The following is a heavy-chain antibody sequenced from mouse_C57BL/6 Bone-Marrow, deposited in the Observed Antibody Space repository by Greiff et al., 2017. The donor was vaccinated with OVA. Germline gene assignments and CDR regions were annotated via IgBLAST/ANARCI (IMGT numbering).Heavy chain of an antibody. CDR2: IYPSDSET. Sequence: QVQLQQPGADLVRPGSSVKLSCKASGYTFTSYWMDWVKQRPGQGLEWIGNIYPSDSETHYNQKFKDKATLTVDKSSSTAYMQLSSLTSEDSAVYYCARGTTVVATRGYAMDYWGQGTSVTVSS. CDR3: ARGTTVVATRGYAMDY. CDR1: GYTFTSYW. J-gene: IGHJ4*01. D-gene: IGHD1-1*01. V-gene: IGHV1-61*01.